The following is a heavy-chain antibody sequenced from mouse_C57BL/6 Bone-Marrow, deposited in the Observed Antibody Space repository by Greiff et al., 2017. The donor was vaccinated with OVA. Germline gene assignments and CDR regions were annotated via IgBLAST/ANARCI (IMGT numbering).Heavy chain of an antibody. V-gene: IGHV5-17*01. Sequence: EVHLVESGGGLVKPGGSLKLSCAASGFTFSDYGMHWVRQAPEKGLEWVAYISSGSSTIYYADTVKGRFTISRDNAKNTLFLQMTSLRSEDTAMYYCARTVVAKYAMDYWGQGTSVTVSS. CDR3: ARTVVAKYAMDY. J-gene: IGHJ4*01. D-gene: IGHD1-1*01. CDR1: GFTFSDYG. CDR2: ISSGSSTI.